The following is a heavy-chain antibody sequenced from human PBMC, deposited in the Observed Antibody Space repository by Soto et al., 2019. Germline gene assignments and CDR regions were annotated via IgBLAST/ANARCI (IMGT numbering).Heavy chain of an antibody. V-gene: IGHV1-18*01. CDR2: ISAYNGNT. CDR1: GYPCTSYG. Sequence: QVQLVQSGAEVKKPGASVKVSCKASGYPCTSYGISWVRQAPGQGIEWMRWISAYNGNTNYAQKIQGRVTMTTDTTTSTAYRELRSLRSDDTAVYYWARDLLAAAGTKGYWGQGTLVTVSS. J-gene: IGHJ4*02. CDR3: ARDLLAAAGTKGY. D-gene: IGHD6-13*01.